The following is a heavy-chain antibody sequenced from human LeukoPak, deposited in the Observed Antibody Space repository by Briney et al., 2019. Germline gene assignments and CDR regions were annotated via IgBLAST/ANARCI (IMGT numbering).Heavy chain of an antibody. V-gene: IGHV3-30*18. CDR2: ISYDGSNK. J-gene: IGHJ4*02. CDR1: GFSFSNYG. Sequence: SGRSLRLSCAASGFSFSNYGMHWVRQAPGKGLERVAAISYDGSNKYCTDSVKGRFTISRDNSKNTLYLQMNSLRAEDTAVYYCAKDHLAGYSYGGYYFDYWGQGTLVTVSS. CDR3: AKDHLAGYSYGGYYFDY. D-gene: IGHD5-18*01.